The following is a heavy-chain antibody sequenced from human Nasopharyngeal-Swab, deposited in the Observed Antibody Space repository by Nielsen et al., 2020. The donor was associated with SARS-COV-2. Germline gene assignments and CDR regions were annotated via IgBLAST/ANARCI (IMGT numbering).Heavy chain of an antibody. J-gene: IGHJ5*02. CDR2: IIPIFGTA. D-gene: IGHD5-12*01. CDR1: GGTFSSYA. V-gene: IGHV1-69*13. Sequence: SVKVSCKASGGTFSSYAISWVRQAPGQGLEWMGGIIPIFGTANYAQKFQGRVTITADESTSTAYMELGSLRSEDTAVYYCARDSDADSGYDSWAPRTNWFDPWGQGTLVTVSS. CDR3: ARDSDADSGYDSWAPRTNWFDP.